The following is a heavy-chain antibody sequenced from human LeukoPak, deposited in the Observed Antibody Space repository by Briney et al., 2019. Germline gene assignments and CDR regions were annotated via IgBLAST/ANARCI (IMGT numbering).Heavy chain of an antibody. D-gene: IGHD1-14*01. CDR3: ARTGYYYYYMDV. CDR2: ISGSGGST. CDR1: GFTFSSYV. Sequence: GGSLRLSCAASGFTFSSYVMHWVRQAPGKGLEWVSVISGSGGSTYYADSVKGRFTISRDNAKNSLYLQMNSLRAEDTAVYYCARTGYYYYYMDVWGKGTTVTISS. J-gene: IGHJ6*03. V-gene: IGHV3-23*01.